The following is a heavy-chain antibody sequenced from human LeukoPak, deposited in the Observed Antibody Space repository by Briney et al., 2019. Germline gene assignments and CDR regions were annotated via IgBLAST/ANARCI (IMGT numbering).Heavy chain of an antibody. Sequence: ASVKVSCKASGYTFAGYYMHWVRQAPGQRLEWMGWISAYNGNTNYAQKLQGRVTMTTDTSTSTAYMELRSLRSDDTAVYYCARDGSKGFDPWGQGTLVTVSS. V-gene: IGHV1-18*04. J-gene: IGHJ5*02. CDR1: GYTFAGYY. CDR2: ISAYNGNT. CDR3: ARDGSKGFDP.